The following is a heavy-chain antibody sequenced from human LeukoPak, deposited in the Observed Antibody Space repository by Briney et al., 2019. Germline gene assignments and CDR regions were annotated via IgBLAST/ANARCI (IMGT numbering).Heavy chain of an antibody. V-gene: IGHV1-8*01. Sequence: ASVKVSCKASGYTFTSYDINWVRQATGQGLEWMGWMNPNSGNTGYAQKFQGRVTMTRNTSISTAYMELSSLRSEDTAVYYCARGRASGSGSKYYYYYYLDVWGKGTTVTVSS. CDR1: GYTFTSYD. CDR3: ARGRASGSGSKYYYYYYLDV. J-gene: IGHJ6*03. D-gene: IGHD3-10*01. CDR2: MNPNSGNT.